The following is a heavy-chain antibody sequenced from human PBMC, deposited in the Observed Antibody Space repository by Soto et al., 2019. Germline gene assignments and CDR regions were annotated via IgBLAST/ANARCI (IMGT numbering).Heavy chain of an antibody. CDR1: GFTFSSYG. V-gene: IGHV3-30*18. CDR2: ISYDGSNK. D-gene: IGHD6-13*01. CDR3: AKDNQGYSSSGYYYGMDV. J-gene: IGHJ6*02. Sequence: RLSCAASGFTFSSYGMHWVRQAPGKGLEWVAVISYDGSNKYYADSVKGRFTISRDNSKNTLYLQMNSLRAEDTAVYYCAKDNQGYSSSGYYYGMDVWGQGTTVTVSS.